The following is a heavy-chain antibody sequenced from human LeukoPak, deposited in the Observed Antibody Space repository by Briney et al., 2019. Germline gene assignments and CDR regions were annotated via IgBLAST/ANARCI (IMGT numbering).Heavy chain of an antibody. D-gene: IGHD3-16*01. Sequence: SETLSLTCTVSGGSIISYYWSWIRQPPGKGLEWIGYIYYSGGTNYNPSLKSRVTISVDTSKNQFSLKLTSVTAADTAVYYCARETSQKGAHYMDVWGKGTTVTISS. CDR3: ARETSQKGAHYMDV. CDR2: IYYSGGT. V-gene: IGHV4-59*01. CDR1: GGSIISYY. J-gene: IGHJ6*03.